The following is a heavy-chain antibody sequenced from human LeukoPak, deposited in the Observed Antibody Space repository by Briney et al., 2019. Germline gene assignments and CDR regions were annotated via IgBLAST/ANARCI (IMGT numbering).Heavy chain of an antibody. J-gene: IGHJ4*02. D-gene: IGHD5-12*01. CDR1: GGSISSSSYY. CDR3: ARLSTQCSGYDLGDYVDY. Sequence: PSETLSLTCTVSGGSISSSSYYWGWIRQPPGKGLEWIGSIYYSGSTYYNPSLKSRVTISVDTSKNQFSLKLRSVTAADTAVYYCARLSTQCSGYDLGDYVDYCGQGTLVTVAS. CDR2: IYYSGST. V-gene: IGHV4-39*01.